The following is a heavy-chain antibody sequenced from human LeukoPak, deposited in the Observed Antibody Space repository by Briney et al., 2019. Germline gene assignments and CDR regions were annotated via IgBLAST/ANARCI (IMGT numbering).Heavy chain of an antibody. V-gene: IGHV1-18*01. J-gene: IGHJ6*02. CDR3: ARRSHYDFWSGYYTHYYYGMDV. CDR2: ISAYNGNT. CDR1: GYTLTSYG. Sequence: ASVKVSCKASGYTLTSYGISWVRQAPGQGLEWMGWISAYNGNTNYAQKLQGRVTMTTDTSTSTAYMELRSLRSDDTAVYYCARRSHYDFWSGYYTHYYYGMDVWGQGTTVTVSS. D-gene: IGHD3-3*01.